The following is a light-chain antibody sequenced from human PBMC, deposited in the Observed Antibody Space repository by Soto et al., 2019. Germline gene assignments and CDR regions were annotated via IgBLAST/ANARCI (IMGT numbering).Light chain of an antibody. Sequence: QSVLTQPASVSGSPGQSITISCTGTSSDVGGYNFVSWYQQHPGKAPKLMIYEVSNRPSGVSNRFSGSKSGNTASLTLSGLQGEDEADYYCVSYASSAARVFGTGTKLTVL. J-gene: IGLJ1*01. CDR2: EVS. CDR1: SSDVGGYNF. CDR3: VSYASSAARV. V-gene: IGLV2-14*03.